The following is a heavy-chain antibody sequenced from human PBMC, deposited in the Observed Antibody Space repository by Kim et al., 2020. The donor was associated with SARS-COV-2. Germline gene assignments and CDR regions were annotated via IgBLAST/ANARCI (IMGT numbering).Heavy chain of an antibody. CDR2: FSDSGEIT. J-gene: IGHJ5*01. CDR3: AKFRVVGSHQNSFDS. CDR1: GFHFNSYA. D-gene: IGHD1-26*01. V-gene: IGHV3-23*01. Sequence: GGSLRLSCVASGFHFNSYAMSWVRQAPGKGLEWVASFSDSGEITYYADSVRGRFAISRDSPKNTLYLQLNSLRVEDTAIYYCAKFRVVGSHQNSFDSWG.